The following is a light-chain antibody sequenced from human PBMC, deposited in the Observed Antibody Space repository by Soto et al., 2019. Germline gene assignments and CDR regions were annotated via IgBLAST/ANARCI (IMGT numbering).Light chain of an antibody. CDR3: QHYNSYSEA. Sequence: DIHMTQSPSTLSASVGDRVTITCLASQTISSWLAWYQQRPEKAPKLLIYKASTLKSGVPSRFSGSGSGTEFTLTISSLQPDDFATYYCQHYNSYSEAFGQGTKVDIK. CDR2: KAS. J-gene: IGKJ1*01. V-gene: IGKV1-5*03. CDR1: QTISSW.